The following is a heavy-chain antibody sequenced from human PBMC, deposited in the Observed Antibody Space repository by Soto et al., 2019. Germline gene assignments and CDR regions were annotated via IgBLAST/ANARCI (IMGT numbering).Heavy chain of an antibody. J-gene: IGHJ5*02. Sequence: QVQLVESGGGVVQPGRSLRLSCAASGFTFSSYAMHWVRQAPGKGLEWVAVISYDGSKKYYADSGKGRFTISRANPKNPRYLQMTSLRAEDTAVYYCARERITSFGVVIYWFDPGGQGTLVNVSS. D-gene: IGHD3-3*01. CDR1: GFTFSSYA. CDR3: ARERITSFGVVIYWFDP. V-gene: IGHV3-30-3*01. CDR2: ISYDGSKK.